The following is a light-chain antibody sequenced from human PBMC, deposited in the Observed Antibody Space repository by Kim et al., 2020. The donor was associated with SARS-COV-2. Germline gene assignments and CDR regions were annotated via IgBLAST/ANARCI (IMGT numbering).Light chain of an antibody. CDR2: DAS. J-gene: IGKJ1*01. CDR3: QQYQGT. V-gene: IGKV1-5*01. CDR1: QSISSW. Sequence: DIQMTQSPSTLSASVGDRVTITCRASQSISSWLAWYQQKPEEAPKLLIYDASSLESGVPSRFSGSGSGTEFTLTISSLQPDDFATYYCQQYQGTFGQGTKVDIK.